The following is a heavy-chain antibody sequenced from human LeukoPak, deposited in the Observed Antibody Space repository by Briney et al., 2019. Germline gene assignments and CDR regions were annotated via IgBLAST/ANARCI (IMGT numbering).Heavy chain of an antibody. D-gene: IGHD2-8*01. J-gene: IGHJ4*02. V-gene: IGHV4-59*01. CDR1: GGSISGYY. Sequence: SETPSLTCTVSGGSISGYYWSWIRQPPGKGLEWIGYVSDSGSTNYNPSLKSRVTMSVDTSKNHFSLRLYSVTAADTAVYYCARDRPFGVWGQGTLVTVSS. CDR3: ARDRPFGV. CDR2: VSDSGST.